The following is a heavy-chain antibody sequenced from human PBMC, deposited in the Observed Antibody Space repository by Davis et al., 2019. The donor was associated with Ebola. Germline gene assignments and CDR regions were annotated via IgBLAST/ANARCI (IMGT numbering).Heavy chain of an antibody. D-gene: IGHD3-22*01. J-gene: IGHJ4*02. V-gene: IGHV3-9*01. Sequence: GGSLRLSCAASGFTFDDYAMHWVRQAPGKGLEWVSGISWNSGSIGYADSVKGRFTIPRDNAKNSLYLQMNSLRVDDTAVYFCARDGPNYDVDYWGQGTRVTVSS. CDR2: ISWNSGSI. CDR3: ARDGPNYDVDY. CDR1: GFTFDDYA.